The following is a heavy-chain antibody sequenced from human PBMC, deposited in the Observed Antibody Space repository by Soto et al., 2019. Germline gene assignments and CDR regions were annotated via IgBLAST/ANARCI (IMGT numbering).Heavy chain of an antibody. CDR3: SRDVVVGAKALNY. D-gene: IGHD2-15*01. J-gene: IGHJ4*02. V-gene: IGHV3-7*01. CDR1: GFTFSNYW. Sequence: GGSLRLSCAASGFTFSNYWMTWVRQAPGKGLEWVANIKEDGSEKHYVDSVKGRFTISRDNAKNSLYLQMNSLRVEDTAVYFCSRDVVVGAKALNYWGQGALVTSPQ. CDR2: IKEDGSEK.